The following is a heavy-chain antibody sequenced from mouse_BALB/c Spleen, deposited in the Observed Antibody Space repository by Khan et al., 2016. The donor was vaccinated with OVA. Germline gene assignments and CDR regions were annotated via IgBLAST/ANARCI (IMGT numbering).Heavy chain of an antibody. Sequence: EVQLLETGGDSVKPGGSLKLSCAASGFTFSSYSMSWVRQTPDKRLEWVATMSSGGDYTYYPDSVKGRFTISRDNAKNTLYLQMSSLRSEDTAMYYCASHLTGSFAYWGQGTLVTVSA. V-gene: IGHV5-6*01. CDR3: ASHLTGSFAY. D-gene: IGHD4-1*01. CDR2: MSSGGDYT. J-gene: IGHJ3*01. CDR1: GFTFSSYS.